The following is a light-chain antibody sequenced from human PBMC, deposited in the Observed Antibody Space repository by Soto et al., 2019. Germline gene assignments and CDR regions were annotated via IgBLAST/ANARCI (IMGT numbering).Light chain of an antibody. J-gene: IGKJ2*01. Sequence: DVVMTQSPLSLPVTLGQPASISCRSSQSLVYSDGTTHLNWFHQRPGQSPRRLIYRVSNRDSGVPDRFSGSGSGTDFTLKISRVEAEDVGVYYCMQGTHWLYTFGQGTKLEI. CDR2: RVS. CDR3: MQGTHWLYT. V-gene: IGKV2-30*01. CDR1: QSLVYSDGTTH.